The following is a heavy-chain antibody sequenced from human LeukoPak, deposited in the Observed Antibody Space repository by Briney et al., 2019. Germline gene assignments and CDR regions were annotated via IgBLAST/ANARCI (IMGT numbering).Heavy chain of an antibody. J-gene: IGHJ5*02. Sequence: PSETLSLTCTVSGGSISSSSYYWVWIRQSTEKGLEWLGNIFYTGIPYYNPSLKSRVTISVDTSKNQFSLRLTSVTAADTAVYYCARYSSSSGWFDPWGQGTLVTVSS. D-gene: IGHD6-6*01. CDR3: ARYSSSSGWFDP. CDR2: IFYTGIP. CDR1: GGSISSSSYY. V-gene: IGHV4-39*01.